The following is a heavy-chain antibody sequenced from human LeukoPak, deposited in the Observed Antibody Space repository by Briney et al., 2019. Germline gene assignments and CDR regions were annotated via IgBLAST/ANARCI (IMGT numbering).Heavy chain of an antibody. CDR2: IYYRVTS. CDR1: GHSISTYY. J-gene: IGHJ3*02. CDR3: ARVGVGYFDSSDYYRPDAFDI. D-gene: IGHD3-22*01. Sequence: SETLSLTCTVSGHSISTYYWSWIRQPPGKGLEWVGYIYYRVTSDYNPSLKSRVTMSVDMSTRQISLKLSSVTAADTAVYYCARVGVGYFDSSDYYRPDAFDIWGQGTMVTVSS. V-gene: IGHV4-59*01.